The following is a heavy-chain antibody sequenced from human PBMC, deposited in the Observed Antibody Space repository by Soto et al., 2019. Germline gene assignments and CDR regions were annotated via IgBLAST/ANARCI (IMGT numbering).Heavy chain of an antibody. CDR3: VHSRCGGDCLRSYASHYYYGMDV. Sequence: QITLKESGPTLVKHTQTLTLTCTFSGFSLSTGGMGVGWIRQPPGKALEWLALIYWDDDKRYSPSLKSRLTITKDTSKNQVVLTMTNMDPVDTGTYYCVHSRCGGDCLRSYASHYYYGMDVWGQGTTVTVSS. D-gene: IGHD2-21*02. V-gene: IGHV2-5*02. J-gene: IGHJ6*02. CDR2: IYWDDDK. CDR1: GFSLSTGGMG.